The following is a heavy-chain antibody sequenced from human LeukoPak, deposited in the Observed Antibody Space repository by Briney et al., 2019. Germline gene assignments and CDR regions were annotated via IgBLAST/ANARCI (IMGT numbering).Heavy chain of an antibody. D-gene: IGHD3-16*02. CDR3: AKALWRSDDYVWGSYRSSAFDY. J-gene: IGHJ4*02. V-gene: IGHV3-23*01. CDR1: GFTFSSYA. CDR2: ISGSGGST. Sequence: PGGSLRLSCAASGFTFSSYATSWVRQAPGKGLEWVSAISGSGGSTYYADSVKGRFTISRDNSKNTLYLQMNSLRAEDTAVYYCAKALWRSDDYVWGSYRSSAFDYWGQGTLVTVSS.